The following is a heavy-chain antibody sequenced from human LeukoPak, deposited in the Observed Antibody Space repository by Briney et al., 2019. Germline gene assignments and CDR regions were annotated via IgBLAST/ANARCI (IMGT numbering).Heavy chain of an antibody. CDR1: GGSISSSGYY. Sequence: PSETLSLTCTVSGGSISSSGYYWGWIRQTPGKGLEWIGSIYYSGSNYHNPSLKSRVSISVDTSKNQFSLKLSSVTAADTAVYYCARAVAGTSDAFDIWGQGTMVTVSS. D-gene: IGHD6-19*01. CDR2: IYYSGSN. V-gene: IGHV4-39*07. CDR3: ARAVAGTSDAFDI. J-gene: IGHJ3*02.